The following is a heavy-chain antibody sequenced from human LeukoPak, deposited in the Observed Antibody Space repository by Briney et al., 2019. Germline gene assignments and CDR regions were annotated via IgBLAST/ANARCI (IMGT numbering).Heavy chain of an antibody. CDR3: ARYSYGYTSAFDI. Sequence: GESLKISCKGSGYSFTSYWIGWVRQMPGKGLEWMGISYPGDSDTRYSPSFQGQVTISADKSISTAYLQWSSLKASDTAMYYCARYSYGYTSAFDIWGQGTMVTVSS. CDR2: SYPGDSDT. V-gene: IGHV5-51*01. J-gene: IGHJ3*02. CDR1: GYSFTSYW. D-gene: IGHD5-18*01.